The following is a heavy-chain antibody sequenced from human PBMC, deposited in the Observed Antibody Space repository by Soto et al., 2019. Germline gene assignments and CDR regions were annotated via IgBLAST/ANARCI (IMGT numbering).Heavy chain of an antibody. CDR2: INPTGGT. CDR3: ARTRATPASRNLDY. J-gene: IGHJ4*02. V-gene: IGHV4-34*01. Sequence: QVQLQQWGAGLLKPSETLSLTCAVYGGSFSGYYWSWVRQSPGKVLEWIGEINPTGGTNYNPSLTSRVTISVDTYKDQFSLQLSSVPAADTAVYYCARTRATPASRNLDYWGQGTLVTVSS. D-gene: IGHD1-1*01. CDR1: GGSFSGYY.